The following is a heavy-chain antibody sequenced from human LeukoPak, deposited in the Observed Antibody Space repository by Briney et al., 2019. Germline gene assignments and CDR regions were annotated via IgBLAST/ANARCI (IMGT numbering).Heavy chain of an antibody. D-gene: IGHD2-15*01. CDR2: IRSKANSYAT. J-gene: IGHJ4*02. CDR1: GFTFSGSA. V-gene: IGHV3-73*01. CDR3: ARGLRFPYCSGGSCYDY. Sequence: GGSLRLSCAASGFTFSGSAMHWVRQASGKGLEWVGRIRSKANSYATAYAASVKGRFTISRDDSKNTLYLQMNSLRAEDTAVYYCARGLRFPYCSGGSCYDYWGQGTLVTVSS.